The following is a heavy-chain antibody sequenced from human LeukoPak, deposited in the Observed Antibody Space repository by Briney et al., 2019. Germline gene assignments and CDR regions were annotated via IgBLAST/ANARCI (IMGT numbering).Heavy chain of an antibody. J-gene: IGHJ6*03. CDR1: GYTFTGYY. CDR3: ARGVSSGYSYYYYYMDV. V-gene: IGHV1-2*07. Sequence: ASVKVSCKASGYTFTGYYMHWVRQAPGQGLEWMGWINPNSGGKNYAHKFRGMVVMTRDTSISTAYMELSSLRAEDTAVYYCARGVSSGYSYYYYYMDVWGKGTTVTVSS. D-gene: IGHD3-3*01. CDR2: INPNSGGK.